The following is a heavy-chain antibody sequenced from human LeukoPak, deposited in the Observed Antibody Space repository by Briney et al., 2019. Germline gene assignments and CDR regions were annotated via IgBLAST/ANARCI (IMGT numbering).Heavy chain of an antibody. CDR3: ARESSGYYFDY. CDR2: IYRDGSI. V-gene: IGHV3-53*01. Sequence: GGSLRLSCAASGFTVSSNYMNWVRQAPGKGLEWVSVIYRDGSIYYAESVKGRFIISRDTSRNTLYLQMSTLRAEDTAVYYCARESSGYYFDYWGQGTLVTVSS. D-gene: IGHD6-25*01. J-gene: IGHJ4*02. CDR1: GFTVSSNY.